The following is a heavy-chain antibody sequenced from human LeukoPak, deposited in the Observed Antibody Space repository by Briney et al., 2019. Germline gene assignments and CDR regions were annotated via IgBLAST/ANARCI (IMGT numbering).Heavy chain of an antibody. D-gene: IGHD3-3*01. CDR3: AREWGWSRRVDYFDY. Sequence: PSETLSLTCTVSGGSISSSSYYWGWIRQPPGKGLEWIGSIYYSGSTYYNPSLKSRVTISVDTSKNQFSLKLSSVTAADTAVYYCAREWGWSRRVDYFDYWGQGTLVTVSS. CDR1: GGSISSSSYY. J-gene: IGHJ4*02. V-gene: IGHV4-39*01. CDR2: IYYSGST.